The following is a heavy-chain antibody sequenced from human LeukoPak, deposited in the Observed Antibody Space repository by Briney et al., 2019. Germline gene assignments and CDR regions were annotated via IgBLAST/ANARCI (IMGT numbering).Heavy chain of an antibody. CDR3: ARWPRGYNYGLFDY. J-gene: IGHJ4*02. Sequence: PSETLSLTCTVSAGSISGYYWSWIRQPPGKGLEWIGYIYYTGSTNNNPSLKSRVTISVDTSKNQLSLKLTSVTAADTAVYYCARWPRGYNYGLFDYWGQGTLVTVSS. CDR1: AGSISGYY. V-gene: IGHV4-59*08. CDR2: IYYTGST. D-gene: IGHD5-18*01.